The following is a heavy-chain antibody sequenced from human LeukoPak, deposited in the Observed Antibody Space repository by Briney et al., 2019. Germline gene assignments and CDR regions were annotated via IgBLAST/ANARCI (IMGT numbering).Heavy chain of an antibody. D-gene: IGHD1-20*01. CDR2: ICPGDSDT. J-gene: IGHJ5*02. CDR1: GYILTSYW. V-gene: IGHV5-51*01. Sequence: GESLKISCKGSGYILTSYWIGWVRQMPGKGLEWMGIICPGDSDTRYSPSFQGQVTISADKSITTAYLQWSSLKASDTAMYYCARVSATYLDNSSRRFDPWGQGTLVTVSS. CDR3: ARVSATYLDNSSRRFDP.